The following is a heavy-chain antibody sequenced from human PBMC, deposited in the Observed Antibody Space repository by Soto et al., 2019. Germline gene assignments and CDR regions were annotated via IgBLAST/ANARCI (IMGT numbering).Heavy chain of an antibody. CDR3: VKLILVAAGPLAFDY. Sequence: EVQLLESGGGLVQPGGSLRLSCAASGFSFSTFAMGWVRQPPGQGLEWVSFMTGSGATIFYAAYVNGRFTISRDNSKNALFLQMNSLRGEDTAVYYCVKLILVAAGPLAFDYWGQGALVTVSS. CDR1: GFSFSTFA. D-gene: IGHD6-25*01. V-gene: IGHV3-23*01. J-gene: IGHJ4*02. CDR2: MTGSGATI.